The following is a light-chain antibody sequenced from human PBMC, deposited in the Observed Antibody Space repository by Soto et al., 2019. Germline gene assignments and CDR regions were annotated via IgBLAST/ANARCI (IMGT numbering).Light chain of an antibody. Sequence: DIQMTQSLSSLSASVGDRVTITCRASQSISSYLNWYQQKPGKAPKLLIYAASSLQSGVPSRFSGSGSGTDFTLTISSLQPEDFATYYCQQSYSTPPETFGQGTKVEIK. V-gene: IGKV1-39*01. CDR1: QSISSY. J-gene: IGKJ1*01. CDR2: AAS. CDR3: QQSYSTPPET.